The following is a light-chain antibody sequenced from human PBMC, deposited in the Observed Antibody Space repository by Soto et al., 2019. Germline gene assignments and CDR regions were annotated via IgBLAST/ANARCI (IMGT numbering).Light chain of an antibody. V-gene: IGKV1-5*03. CDR3: QQYNTWRSIS. J-gene: IGKJ5*01. CDR2: KAS. CDR1: QSISSW. Sequence: DIQMTQSPSTLSASVEDRVTITCRASQSISSWLAWYQQKPGKAPKLLIYKASTLETGVPSRFGGSGSGTEFTLTISSLQSEDFAVYYCQQYNTWRSISFGQGTRLEIK.